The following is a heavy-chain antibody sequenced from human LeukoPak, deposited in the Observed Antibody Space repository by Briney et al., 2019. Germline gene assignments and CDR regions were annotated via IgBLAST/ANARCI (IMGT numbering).Heavy chain of an antibody. J-gene: IGHJ4*02. CDR1: GFTFSSYA. V-gene: IGHV3-30*04. CDR3: ARDPDYGGNLPLYYFDY. CDR2: ISYDGSNK. Sequence: GRSLRLSCAASGFTFSSYAMHWVRQAPGKGLEWVAVISYDGSNKYYADSEKGRFTISRDNSKNTLYLQMNSLRAEDTAVYYCARDPDYGGNLPLYYFDYWGQGTLVTVSS. D-gene: IGHD4-23*01.